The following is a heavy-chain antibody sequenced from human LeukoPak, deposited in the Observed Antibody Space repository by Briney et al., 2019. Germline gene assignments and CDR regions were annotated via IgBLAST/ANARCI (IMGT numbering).Heavy chain of an antibody. CDR2: LNGSGGST. CDR3: ASTFLDTAMVYYFCGMDV. D-gene: IGHD5-18*01. V-gene: IGHV3-23*01. Sequence: GGYLRLSCAASGFTFSSFAMSWVGEAPGEGLAWVSDLNGSGGSTYYADSVKGRFTISRDNSKNTLYLQMNSLRAEGTAVYYGASTFLDTAMVYYFCGMDVWGQGATVAVSS. CDR1: GFTFSSFA. J-gene: IGHJ6*02.